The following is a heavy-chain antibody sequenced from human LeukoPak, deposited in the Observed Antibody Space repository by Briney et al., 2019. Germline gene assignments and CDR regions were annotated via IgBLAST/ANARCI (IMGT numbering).Heavy chain of an antibody. J-gene: IGHJ3*02. CDR2: INEDGSVK. CDR3: ARDSAYNAFDI. V-gene: IGHV3-7*01. CDR1: GFTVSSNY. Sequence: GGSLRLSCAASGFTVSSNYMSWVRQASGEGLEWLGNINEDGSVKNYVGSVKGRFTISRDNAKNSLYLQMNSLSAEDSAVYYCARDSAYNAFDIWGQGTMVTVSS. D-gene: IGHD5-12*01.